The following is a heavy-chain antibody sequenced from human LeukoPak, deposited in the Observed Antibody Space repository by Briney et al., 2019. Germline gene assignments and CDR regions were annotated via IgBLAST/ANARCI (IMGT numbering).Heavy chain of an antibody. CDR3: ARLTAMAAYYFDY. D-gene: IGHD5-18*01. CDR2: INHSGST. V-gene: IGHV4-34*01. J-gene: IGHJ4*02. Sequence: PSETLSLTCAVYGGSFSGYYWSWIRQPPGKGLEWIGEINHSGSTNYNPSLKSRVTISVDTSKNQFSLKLNSVTAADTAVYYRARLTAMAAYYFDYWGQGTLVTVSS. CDR1: GGSFSGYY.